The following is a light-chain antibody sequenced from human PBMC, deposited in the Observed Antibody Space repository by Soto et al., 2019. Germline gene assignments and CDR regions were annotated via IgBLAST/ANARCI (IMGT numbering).Light chain of an antibody. CDR1: RGIGNF. V-gene: IGKV1-27*01. Sequence: DIPLTQSPSSLSASVGDRVTITCRATRGIGNFLAWYQQKPGKVPKLLISAASSLQSGVPSRFSGRGSGTDFTLTITSLQPEDVATYYCQKYSSVITFGQGTRLEIK. J-gene: IGKJ5*01. CDR2: AAS. CDR3: QKYSSVIT.